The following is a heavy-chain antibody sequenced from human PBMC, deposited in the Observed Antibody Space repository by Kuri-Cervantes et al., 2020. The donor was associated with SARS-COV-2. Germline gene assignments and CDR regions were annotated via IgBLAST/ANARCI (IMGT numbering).Heavy chain of an antibody. D-gene: IGHD3-16*01. J-gene: IGHJ6*02. Sequence: GESLKISCAASGFTFSSYGMHWVRQAPGKGLEWVAFIRYDGSNKYYADSVKGRFTISRDNSKNTLYLQMNGLRAEDTAVYYCAKAMITFGGVNYYYGMDVWGQGTTVTVSS. CDR3: AKAMITFGGVNYYYGMDV. CDR2: IRYDGSNK. V-gene: IGHV3-30*02. CDR1: GFTFSSYG.